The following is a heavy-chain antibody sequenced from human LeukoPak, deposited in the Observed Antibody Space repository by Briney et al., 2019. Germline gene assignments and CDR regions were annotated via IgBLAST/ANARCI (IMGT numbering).Heavy chain of an antibody. CDR2: ISDDGTFT. V-gene: IGHV3-30*19. J-gene: IGHJ4*02. CDR1: GFTFSSYG. Sequence: HPGGSLRLSCAASGFTFSSYGMHWVRQAPGKGLEWVAVISDDGTFTLYGDSVRGRFTISRDSSKNTLYLQMNSLRPEDTAVYYCARDPYRDAPDYFDYWGQGTLVTVSS. CDR3: ARDPYRDAPDYFDY. D-gene: IGHD1-14*01.